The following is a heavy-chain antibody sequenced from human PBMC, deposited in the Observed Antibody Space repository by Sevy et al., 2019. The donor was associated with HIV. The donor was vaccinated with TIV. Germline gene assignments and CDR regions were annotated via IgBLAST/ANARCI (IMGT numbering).Heavy chain of an antibody. CDR3: ARSGGWDRYYFDY. J-gene: IGHJ4*02. V-gene: IGHV3-11*01. CDR2: ISSSGSTR. Sequence: GGSLRLSCAASGFTFSDYYMSWIRQAPGKGLEWVSYISSSGSTRYYADSGKGRFTISRDNAKNSLYLQMNSLRAEDTAVYYCARSGGWDRYYFDYWGQGTLVTVSS. CDR1: GFTFSDYY. D-gene: IGHD1-26*01.